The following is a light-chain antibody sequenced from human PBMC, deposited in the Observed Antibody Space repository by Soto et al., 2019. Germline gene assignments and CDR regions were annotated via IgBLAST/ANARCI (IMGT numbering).Light chain of an antibody. CDR3: SSYTSSSTPYV. CDR2: DVS. V-gene: IGLV2-14*01. Sequence: QSVLTQPASVSGSPGQSITISCTGTSSDVGGYNYVSWYQQHPGKAPKLMIYDVSNRPSGVSNRFSGSKSGNTASLTISGLQAEDDSYYYCSSYTSSSTPYVFGT. J-gene: IGLJ1*01. CDR1: SSDVGGYNY.